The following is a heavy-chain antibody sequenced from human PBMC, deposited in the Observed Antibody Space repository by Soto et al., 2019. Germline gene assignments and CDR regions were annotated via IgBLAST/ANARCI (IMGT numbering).Heavy chain of an antibody. CDR3: AKALDYGDQLDYYYYYMDV. V-gene: IGHV3-9*01. D-gene: IGHD4-17*01. Sequence: EVQLVESGGGLVQPGRSLRLSCAASGFTFDDYAMHWVRQAPGKGLEWVSGISWNSGSIGYADSVKGRFTISRDNAKNSLYLQMNSLRAEDTALYYCAKALDYGDQLDYYYYYMDVWGKGTTVTVSS. CDR2: ISWNSGSI. J-gene: IGHJ6*03. CDR1: GFTFDDYA.